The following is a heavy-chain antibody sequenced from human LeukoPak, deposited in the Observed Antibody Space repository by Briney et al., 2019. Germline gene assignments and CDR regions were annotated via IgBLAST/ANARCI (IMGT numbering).Heavy chain of an antibody. CDR1: GGSFSGYY. CDR2: INHSGST. J-gene: IGHJ6*02. D-gene: IGHD3-10*01. Sequence: SETLSLTCAVYGGSFSGYYWSWIRQPPGKGLEWIGEINHSGSTNYNPSLKSRVTISVDTSKNQFSLKLSSVTVADTAVYYCARDEITRYYGMDVWGQGTTVTVSS. CDR3: ARDEITRYYGMDV. V-gene: IGHV4-34*01.